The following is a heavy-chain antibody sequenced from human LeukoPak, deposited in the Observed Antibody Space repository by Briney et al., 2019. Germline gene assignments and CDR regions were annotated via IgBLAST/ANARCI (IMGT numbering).Heavy chain of an antibody. CDR2: ISAYNGNT. CDR3: ARDYPKAAARDNFDY. CDR1: GYTFTSYG. J-gene: IGHJ4*02. D-gene: IGHD6-13*01. Sequence: GASVKVSCKASGYTFTSYGISWVRQAPGQGLEWMGWISAYNGNTNYAQKLQGRVTMTTDTSTSTAYMELRSLRSDDTAVYYCARDYPKAAARDNFDYWGQGTLVTVSS. V-gene: IGHV1-18*01.